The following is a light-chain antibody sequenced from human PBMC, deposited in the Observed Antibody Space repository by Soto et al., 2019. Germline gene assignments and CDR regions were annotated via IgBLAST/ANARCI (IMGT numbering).Light chain of an antibody. J-gene: IGLJ1*01. CDR3: SSYTSSSTGV. Sequence: QSVLTQPASVSGSPGQSITISCTGTSSGVGGYNYVSWYQQHPGKAPKLMIYEVNYRPSGVSNRFSGSKSGNTASLTISGLQAEDEADYYCSSYTSSSTGVFGTGTKV. V-gene: IGLV2-14*01. CDR1: SSGVGGYNY. CDR2: EVN.